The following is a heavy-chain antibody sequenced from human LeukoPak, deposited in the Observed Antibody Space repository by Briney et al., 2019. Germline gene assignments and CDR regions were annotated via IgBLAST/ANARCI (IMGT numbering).Heavy chain of an antibody. D-gene: IGHD6-13*01. CDR3: ARDSSSWYRSVDY. Sequence: GGSLRLSCAASGFTFSSYGMHWVRQAPGKGLEWAAVIWYDGSNKYYADSVKGRFTISRDNSKNTLYLQMNSLRAEDTAVYYCARDSSSWYRSVDYWGQGTLVTVSS. CDR2: IWYDGSNK. CDR1: GFTFSSYG. J-gene: IGHJ4*02. V-gene: IGHV3-33*01.